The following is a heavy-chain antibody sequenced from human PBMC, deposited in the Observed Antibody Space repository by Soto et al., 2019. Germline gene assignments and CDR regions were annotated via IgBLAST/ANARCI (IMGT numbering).Heavy chain of an antibody. CDR1: GGSISSSSYY. V-gene: IGHV4-39*01. CDR2: IYYSGST. Sequence: QLQLQESGPGLVKPSETLSLTCTVSGGSISSSSYYWGWIRQPPGKGLEWVGSIYYSGSTYYNPSLKSRVTISVDTYKNQFSLKLSSVTAADTAVYYCARHEGSIAARGYNWFDPWGQGTLVTVSS. CDR3: ARHEGSIAARGYNWFDP. D-gene: IGHD6-6*01. J-gene: IGHJ5*02.